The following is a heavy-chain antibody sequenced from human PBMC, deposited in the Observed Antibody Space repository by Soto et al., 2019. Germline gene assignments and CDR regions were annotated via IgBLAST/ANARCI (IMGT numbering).Heavy chain of an antibody. J-gene: IGHJ6*03. D-gene: IGHD1-26*01. CDR1: GFTFSSYW. V-gene: IGHV3-7*01. CDR3: AREAYGGSAIAYYYYFYMDV. CDR2: IKQDGSEK. Sequence: VGSLRLSCAASGFTFSSYWMSWVRQAPGKGLEWVANIKQDGSEKYYVDSVKGRFTISRDNAKNSLYLQMNSLRAEDTAVYYCAREAYGGSAIAYYYYFYMDVWGKGTTVTAP.